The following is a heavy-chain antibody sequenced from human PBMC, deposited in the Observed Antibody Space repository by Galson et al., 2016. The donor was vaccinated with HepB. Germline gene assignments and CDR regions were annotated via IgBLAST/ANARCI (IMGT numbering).Heavy chain of an antibody. CDR2: ISAYNGNT. CDR3: ARAPRNTLKHYYFGMDF. J-gene: IGHJ6*02. CDR1: GYTFTSYG. Sequence: SVKVSCKASGYTFTSYGFSWVRQAPGQGLEWMGWISAYNGNTNYTEKFQGRVTMATDTSTKTAYMELRNLRSDDTATYYCARAPRNTLKHYYFGMDFWGQGTTVTASS. D-gene: IGHD5-18*01. V-gene: IGHV1-18*01.